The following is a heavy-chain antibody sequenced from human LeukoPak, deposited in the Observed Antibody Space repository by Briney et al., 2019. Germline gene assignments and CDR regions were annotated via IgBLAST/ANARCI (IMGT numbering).Heavy chain of an antibody. CDR3: ASVSYYDGGGIDV. Sequence: SETLSLTCTVSGGSISSYYWSWIRQPPGKGLEWIGYIYYSGSTNYNPSLKSRVTISVDKSKNQFSLKLSSVTAADTAVYYCASVSYYDGGGIDVRGQGTTVTVSS. J-gene: IGHJ6*02. D-gene: IGHD3-22*01. V-gene: IGHV4-59*12. CDR2: IYYSGST. CDR1: GGSISSYY.